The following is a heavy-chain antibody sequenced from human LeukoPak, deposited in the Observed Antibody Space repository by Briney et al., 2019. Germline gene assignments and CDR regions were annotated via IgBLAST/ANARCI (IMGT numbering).Heavy chain of an antibody. J-gene: IGHJ4*02. D-gene: IGHD5-12*01. Sequence: ASVKVSCKASGYTFTCYGISWVRQAPGQGLEWMGWISAYNGNTNYAQKLQGRVTMTTDTSTSTAYMELRSLRSDDTAVYYCAREAPFFSGYDSFDYWGQGTLVTVSS. CDR2: ISAYNGNT. CDR3: AREAPFFSGYDSFDY. V-gene: IGHV1-18*01. CDR1: GYTFTCYG.